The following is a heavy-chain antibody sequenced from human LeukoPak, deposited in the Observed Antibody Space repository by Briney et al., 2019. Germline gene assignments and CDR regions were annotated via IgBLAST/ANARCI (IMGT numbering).Heavy chain of an antibody. CDR3: VVQSSGVVY. V-gene: IGHV3-13*04. D-gene: IGHD1-1*01. CDR2: IGPAGNT. CDR1: GFTFSTYD. J-gene: IGHJ4*02. Sequence: PGGSLRLSCAASGFTFSTYDMHWVRQAKGKGLERVSAIGPAGNTNYPGSVKGRFTISRENAKNSLYLQMNSLRVADTAVYYCVVQSSGVVYWGQGTLVTVSS.